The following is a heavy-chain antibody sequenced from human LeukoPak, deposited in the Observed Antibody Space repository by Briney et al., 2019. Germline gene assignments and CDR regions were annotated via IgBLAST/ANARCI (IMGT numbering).Heavy chain of an antibody. D-gene: IGHD6-13*01. J-gene: IGHJ4*02. V-gene: IGHV3-43*01. CDR1: GFTFDDYT. Sequence: PGGSLRLSCAASGFTFDDYTMHWVRQAPGKGLEWVSLISWDGGSTYYADSVKGRFTISRGNSKNSLYLQMNSLRAEDTAVYYCAREPTYSSSWHTTCDYWGQGTLVTVSS. CDR2: ISWDGGST. CDR3: AREPTYSSSWHTTCDY.